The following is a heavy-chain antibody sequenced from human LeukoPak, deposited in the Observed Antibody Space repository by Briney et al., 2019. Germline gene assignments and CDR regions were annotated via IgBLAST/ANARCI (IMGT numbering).Heavy chain of an antibody. J-gene: IGHJ3*02. CDR3: ARHLINWGNPHDAFDI. CDR2: IYYSGST. CDR1: GGSISSSSYY. V-gene: IGHV4-39*01. D-gene: IGHD7-27*01. Sequence: SETLSLTCTVSGGSISSSSYYWGWIRQPPGKGLEWIGSIYYSGSTYYNPSLKSRVTISVDTSKNQFSLKLSSVTAADTAVYYCARHLINWGNPHDAFDIWGQGTMVTVSS.